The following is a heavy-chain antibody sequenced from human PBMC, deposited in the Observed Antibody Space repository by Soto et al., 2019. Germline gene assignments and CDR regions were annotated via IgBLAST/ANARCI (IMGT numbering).Heavy chain of an antibody. CDR1: GYTFTTFW. V-gene: IGHV5-10-1*01. CDR3: ARLYCTTSTCDSWFDP. Sequence: RGESLKISCTGFGYTFTTFWISWVRQMPGKGLEWMGRIDPRDSYVTYSPSFEGHVTISGDKSSNTAYLQWGSLKASDTAIYYCARLYCTTSTCDSWFDPWGQGTLVTVSS. D-gene: IGHD2-2*01. J-gene: IGHJ5*02. CDR2: IDPRDSYV.